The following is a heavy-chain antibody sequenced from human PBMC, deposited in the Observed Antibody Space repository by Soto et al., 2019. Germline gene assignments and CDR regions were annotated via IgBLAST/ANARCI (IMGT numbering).Heavy chain of an antibody. Sequence: EVQLVESGGGLIQPGGSLRLSCAASGFTVSSKYMTGVRQAPGKGLEWVSVIYGGGTTYYADSVMGRFTISRDNSKNTLYLQVNSLRAEDTAVYYCVQTTGWPGFDFWGQGTLVSVSS. CDR1: GFTVSSKY. CDR2: IYGGGTT. J-gene: IGHJ4*02. D-gene: IGHD6-19*01. V-gene: IGHV3-53*01. CDR3: VQTTGWPGFDF.